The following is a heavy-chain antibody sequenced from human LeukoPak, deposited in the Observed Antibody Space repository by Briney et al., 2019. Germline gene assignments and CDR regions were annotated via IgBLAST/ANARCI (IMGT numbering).Heavy chain of an antibody. D-gene: IGHD3-16*01. CDR3: ARCFRALDI. V-gene: IGHV3-33*01. Sequence: GRSLRLSCAASGFTFSSYGMHWVRQAPGKGLEWVAVIWYDGSNKYYADSVKGRFTISRDNSKNTLYLQMNSLRAEDTAVYYCARCFRALDIWGQGTMVTVSS. CDR1: GFTFSSYG. CDR2: IWYDGSNK. J-gene: IGHJ3*02.